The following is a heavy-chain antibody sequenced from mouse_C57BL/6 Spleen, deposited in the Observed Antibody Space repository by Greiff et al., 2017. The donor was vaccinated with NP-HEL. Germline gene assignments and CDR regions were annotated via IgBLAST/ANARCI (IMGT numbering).Heavy chain of an antibody. CDR1: GFTFSSYT. CDR2: ISGGGGNT. CDR3: ARHEGYDYFFDY. V-gene: IGHV5-9*01. D-gene: IGHD2-4*01. J-gene: IGHJ2*01. Sequence: EVQRVESGGGLVKPGGSLKLSCAASGFTFSSYTMSWVRQTPEKRLEWVATISGGGGNTYYPDSVKGRFTISRDNAKNTLYLQMSSLRSEDTALYYCARHEGYDYFFDYWGQGTTLTVSS.